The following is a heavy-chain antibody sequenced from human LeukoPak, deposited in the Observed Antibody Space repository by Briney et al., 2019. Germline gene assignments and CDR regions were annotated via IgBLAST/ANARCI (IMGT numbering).Heavy chain of an antibody. Sequence: GGSLRLSCAASGFTFSTYDVHWVRQAPGKGLEWVSVIYSGGSTYYADSVKGRFTISRDNSKSTLYIQMNSLRAEDTAVYYCARAKPKNMVRGLIMRRESRYYFDYWGQGTLVTVSS. V-gene: IGHV3-53*01. J-gene: IGHJ4*02. CDR2: IYSGGST. D-gene: IGHD3-10*01. CDR1: GFTFSTYD. CDR3: ARAKPKNMVRGLIMRRESRYYFDY.